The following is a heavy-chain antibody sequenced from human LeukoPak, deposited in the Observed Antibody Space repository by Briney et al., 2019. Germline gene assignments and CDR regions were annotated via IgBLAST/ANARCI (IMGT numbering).Heavy chain of an antibody. CDR3: ARDRRTAAGTLGAFDI. J-gene: IGHJ3*02. CDR1: GFTFSSYS. Sequence: GGSLRLSCAASGFTFSSYSMNWVRQAPGKGLEWVSSISSSSSYMYYADSVKGRFTISRDNAKNPLYLQMNSLRAEDTAVYYCARDRRTAAGTLGAFDIWGQGTMVTVSS. D-gene: IGHD6-13*01. V-gene: IGHV3-21*01. CDR2: ISSSSSYM.